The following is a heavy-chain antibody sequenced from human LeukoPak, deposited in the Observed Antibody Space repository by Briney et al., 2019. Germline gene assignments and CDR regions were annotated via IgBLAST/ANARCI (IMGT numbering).Heavy chain of an antibody. CDR1: GFTFSSYS. V-gene: IGHV3-21*01. D-gene: IGHD3-16*01. Sequence: GGSLRLSCAASGFTFSSYSMIWVRQAPGKGLEWVSFISSSSSSIYYADSVKGRFTISRDNAKNSLRLQMSSLRAEDTAVYYFARILFTGEIDYWGQGTLVTVSS. J-gene: IGHJ4*02. CDR2: ISSSSSSI. CDR3: ARILFTGEIDY.